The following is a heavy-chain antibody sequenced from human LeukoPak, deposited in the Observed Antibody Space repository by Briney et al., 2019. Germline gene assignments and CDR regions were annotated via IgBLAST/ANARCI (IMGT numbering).Heavy chain of an antibody. V-gene: IGHV3-23*01. J-gene: IGHJ4*02. Sequence: PGGSLRLSCAASGFTFSSYAMSWVRQAPGKGLEWVSAVSGSGGTTYYADSVKGRFTISRDNSKNTLYLQMNSLRAEDTAVYYCAKRRYCSSTSCSMDYWGQGTLVTVSS. D-gene: IGHD2-2*01. CDR2: VSGSGGTT. CDR3: AKRRYCSSTSCSMDY. CDR1: GFTFSSYA.